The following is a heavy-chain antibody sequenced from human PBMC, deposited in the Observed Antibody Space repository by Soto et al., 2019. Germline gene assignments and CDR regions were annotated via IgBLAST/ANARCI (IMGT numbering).Heavy chain of an antibody. V-gene: IGHV4-34*01. CDR1: CGSFIGYY. J-gene: IGHJ4*02. CDR3: ARGPALGY. CDR2: TXNSGRN. Sequence: PXXTLSLTCAVDCGSFIGYYWSWIRQPPGKGMEXIGETXNSGRNNYTPXXKSRVNIXXXRYKNQFPLKLSPVTAADTAVYYCARGPALGYWGQGTLVTVSS.